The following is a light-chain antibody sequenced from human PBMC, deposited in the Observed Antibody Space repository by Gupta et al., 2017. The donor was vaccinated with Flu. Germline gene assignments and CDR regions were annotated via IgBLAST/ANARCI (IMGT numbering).Light chain of an antibody. Sequence: VGVRVIITCRASQSISNSLAWQQQKPGKAPKLLIREASNLDSGVPSRFSGSGSETEFTLTSSSPQDDDVETYYCQQYHYYWTFGQGTKVEIK. CDR2: EAS. CDR1: QSISNS. V-gene: IGKV1-5*03. J-gene: IGKJ1*01. CDR3: QQYHYYWT.